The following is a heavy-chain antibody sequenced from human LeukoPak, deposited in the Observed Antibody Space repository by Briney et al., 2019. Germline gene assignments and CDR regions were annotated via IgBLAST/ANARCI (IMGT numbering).Heavy chain of an antibody. J-gene: IGHJ4*02. CDR2: ISSNGGST. Sequence: PGGSLRLSCSASGFTFSSYAVHWVRQAPGKGLEYVSAISSNGGSTYYADSVKGRFTISRDNSKNTLYLQMSSLRAEDTAVYYCVRADSSGWYYFDYWGQGTLVTVSS. D-gene: IGHD6-19*01. CDR3: VRADSSGWYYFDY. V-gene: IGHV3-64D*06. CDR1: GFTFSSYA.